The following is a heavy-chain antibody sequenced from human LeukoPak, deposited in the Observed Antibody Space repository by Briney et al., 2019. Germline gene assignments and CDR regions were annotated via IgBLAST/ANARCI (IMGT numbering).Heavy chain of an antibody. CDR2: ISSSSSTI. D-gene: IGHD6-13*01. V-gene: IGHV3-48*01. CDR3: VASTGYSSCWFYFDY. Sequence: GGSLRLSCAASGFTFSSYSMNWVRQAPGKGLEWVSYISSSSSTIYYADSVKGRFTISRDNAKNSLYLQMNSLRAEDTAVYYCVASTGYSSCWFYFDYWGQGTLVTVSS. J-gene: IGHJ4*02. CDR1: GFTFSSYS.